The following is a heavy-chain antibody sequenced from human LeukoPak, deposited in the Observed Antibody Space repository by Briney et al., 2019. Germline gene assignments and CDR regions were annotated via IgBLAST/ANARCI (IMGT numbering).Heavy chain of an antibody. CDR1: GGSISSYY. CDR2: IYTSGST. Sequence: SETLSLTCTVSGGSISSYYWSWIRQPAGKGLEWIGRIYTSGSTNYNPSLKSRVTMSVDTSKNQFSLKLSSVTAADTAVYYCARDPHSSGYYYSDYWGQGTLVTASS. D-gene: IGHD3-22*01. J-gene: IGHJ4*02. CDR3: ARDPHSSGYYYSDY. V-gene: IGHV4-4*07.